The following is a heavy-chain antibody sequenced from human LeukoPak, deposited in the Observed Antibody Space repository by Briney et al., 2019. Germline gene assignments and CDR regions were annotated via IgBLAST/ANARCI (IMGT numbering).Heavy chain of an antibody. V-gene: IGHV1-69*04. D-gene: IGHD3-22*01. CDR1: GGTFSSYA. Sequence: SVKVSCEASGGTFSSYAISWVRQAPGQGLEWMGRIIPILGIANYAQKFQGRVTITADKSTSTAYMELSSLRSEDTAVYYCARDSSNYYDSSGYPYWGQGTLVTVSS. CDR2: IIPILGIA. J-gene: IGHJ4*02. CDR3: ARDSSNYYDSSGYPY.